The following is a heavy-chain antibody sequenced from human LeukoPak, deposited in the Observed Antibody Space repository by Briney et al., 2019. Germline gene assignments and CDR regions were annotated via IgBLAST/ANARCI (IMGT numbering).Heavy chain of an antibody. J-gene: IGHJ4*02. Sequence: GRSLRLSCAASGFTFSSYGMHWVRQAPGKGPEWVAVIWYDGSNKYYADSVEGRFTISRDNSKNTLYLQMNSLRTEDTAVYYCARLPNYWGQGTLVTVSS. V-gene: IGHV3-33*01. CDR1: GFTFSSYG. CDR3: ARLPNY. CDR2: IWYDGSNK.